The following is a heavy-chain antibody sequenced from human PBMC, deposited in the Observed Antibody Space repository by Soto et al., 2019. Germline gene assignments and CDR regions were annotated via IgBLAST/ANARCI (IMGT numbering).Heavy chain of an antibody. CDR1: GYPFTSYG. CDR2: ISAYNGNT. V-gene: IGHV1-18*04. CDR3: ARDPPRIAAAGTLGMDV. Sequence: GASVKVSCKASGYPFTSYGNSWVRQAPGQGLEWMGWISAYNGNTTYAQKLQGRVTMTTDTSTSTAYMELRSLRSDDTAVYYCARDPPRIAAAGTLGMDVWGQGTTVTVSS. J-gene: IGHJ6*02. D-gene: IGHD6-13*01.